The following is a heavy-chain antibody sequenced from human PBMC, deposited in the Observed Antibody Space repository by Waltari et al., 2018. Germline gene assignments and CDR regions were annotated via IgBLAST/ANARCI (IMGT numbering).Heavy chain of an antibody. D-gene: IGHD1-1*01. CDR3: AKRELGGPLDP. J-gene: IGHJ5*02. Sequence: VQLVQSGAVVKNHGSSVKVSCRASGATFGRFALSWVRQAPGQGLEWLGGVIPIFGTPNYAQKFQARLTITADERTSTVFMELSSLTSDDTGIYYCAKRELGGPLDPWGQGTLVTISS. V-gene: IGHV1-69*12. CDR2: VIPIFGTP. CDR1: GATFGRFA.